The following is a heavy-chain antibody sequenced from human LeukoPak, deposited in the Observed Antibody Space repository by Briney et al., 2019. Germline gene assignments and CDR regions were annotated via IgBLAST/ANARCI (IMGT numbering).Heavy chain of an antibody. CDR1: GFSFNNYV. V-gene: IGHV3-23*01. CDR2: ISGDGART. Sequence: GGSLRLSGAASGFSFNNYVMSWVLQAPGKGLEWVSAISGDGARTYYADSVKGRFTISRDNSKNTLDLQMNSLRAEDTAIYYCAKTVVVITFRFDSWGRGSLVTVSS. D-gene: IGHD2-21*01. J-gene: IGHJ4*02. CDR3: AKTVVVITFRFDS.